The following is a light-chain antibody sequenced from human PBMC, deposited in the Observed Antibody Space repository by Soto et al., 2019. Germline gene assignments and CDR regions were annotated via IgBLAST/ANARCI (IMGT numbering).Light chain of an antibody. CDR3: QSYDSSLSAFYV. CDR2: GNS. CDR1: SSNIGAGYD. V-gene: IGLV1-40*01. Sequence: QSVLTQPPSVTGAPGQRVTISCTGSSSNIGAGYDVHWYQQLPGTAPKLLIYGNSNRPSGVPDRFSGSKSGTSASLAITGLQAEAEADYYCQSYDSSLSAFYVFGTGTKVTVL. J-gene: IGLJ1*01.